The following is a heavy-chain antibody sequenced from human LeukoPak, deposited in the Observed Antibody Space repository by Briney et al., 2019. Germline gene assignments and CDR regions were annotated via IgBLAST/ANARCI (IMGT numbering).Heavy chain of an antibody. CDR3: ARGKYCSSTSCYLSYMDV. CDR2: INWNGGST. Sequence: GGSLRLSCAASGFTFDDYGMSWVRQAPGKGLEWVSGINWNGGSTGYADSVKGRFTISRDNAKNSLYLQMSSLRAEDTALYYCARGKYCSSTSCYLSYMDVWGKGTTVTVSS. CDR1: GFTFDDYG. D-gene: IGHD2-2*01. J-gene: IGHJ6*03. V-gene: IGHV3-20*04.